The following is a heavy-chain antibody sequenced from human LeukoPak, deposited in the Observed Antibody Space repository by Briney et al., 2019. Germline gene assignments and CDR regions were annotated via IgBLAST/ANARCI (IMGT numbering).Heavy chain of an antibody. CDR3: ARVLSGSSLGFFDY. D-gene: IGHD1-26*01. V-gene: IGHV4-59*01. Sequence: SETLSLTCTVSGGSISSYYWSWIRQPPGKGLEWIGYIYYSGSTNYNPSLKSRVTISVDTSKNQFSLKLSSVTAADTAVYYCARVLSGSSLGFFDYWGQGTLVTVSS. CDR2: IYYSGST. J-gene: IGHJ4*02. CDR1: GGSISSYY.